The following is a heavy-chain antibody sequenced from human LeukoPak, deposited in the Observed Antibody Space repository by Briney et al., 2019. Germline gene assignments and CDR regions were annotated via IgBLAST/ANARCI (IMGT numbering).Heavy chain of an antibody. CDR2: IYTSGST. V-gene: IGHV4-4*07. D-gene: IGHD5-18*01. J-gene: IGHJ4*02. CDR3: ARGYSYGYDDY. CDR1: GDSISSYY. Sequence: SQTLSLTCTVSGDSISSYYWSWSRQPAGKGLEWIGRIYTSGSTNYNPSLKSRVTMSVDTSKNQFSLKLSSVTAADTAVYYCARGYSYGYDDYWGQGTLVTVSS.